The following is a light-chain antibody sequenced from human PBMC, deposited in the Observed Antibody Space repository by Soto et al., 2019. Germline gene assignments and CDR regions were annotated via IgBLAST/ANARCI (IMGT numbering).Light chain of an antibody. CDR3: QNYDTAPQT. CDR1: QGIIDY. CDR2: AAS. J-gene: IGKJ1*01. V-gene: IGKV1-27*01. Sequence: DIQMTQSPSSLSASVGDTVTITCRASQGIIDYLAWYQQRPGKVPKLLIYAASTLQTGVPSRFSGSGSWTDFTLTISSLKPEDVGTYYFQNYDTAPQTFGQGTRVEIK.